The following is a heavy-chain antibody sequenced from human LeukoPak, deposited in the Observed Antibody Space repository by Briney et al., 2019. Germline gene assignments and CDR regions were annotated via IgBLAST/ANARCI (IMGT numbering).Heavy chain of an antibody. CDR1: GFTFSSYG. Sequence: GGSLRLSCAASGFTFSSYGMHWVRQAPGKGLEWVAFIRYDGSNKYYADSVKGRFTISRDNSKNTLYLQMNSLRAEDTAVYYCAKGTSDTAMGYLDAFDIWGQGTMVTVSS. V-gene: IGHV3-30*02. CDR3: AKGTSDTAMGYLDAFDI. J-gene: IGHJ3*02. D-gene: IGHD5-18*01. CDR2: IRYDGSNK.